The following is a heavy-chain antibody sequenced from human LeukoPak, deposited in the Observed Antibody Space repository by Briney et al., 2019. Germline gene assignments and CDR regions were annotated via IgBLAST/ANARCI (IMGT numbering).Heavy chain of an antibody. CDR2: INAGNGNT. CDR1: GYTFTSYA. J-gene: IGHJ6*02. CDR3: ARSSSGWPCMDV. Sequence: ASVKVSCKAPGYTFTSYAMHWVRQAPGQRLEWMGWINAGNGNTKYSQKFQGRVTITRDTSASTAYMELSSLRAEDTAVYYCARSSSGWPCMDVWGQGTTVTVSS. V-gene: IGHV1-3*01. D-gene: IGHD6-19*01.